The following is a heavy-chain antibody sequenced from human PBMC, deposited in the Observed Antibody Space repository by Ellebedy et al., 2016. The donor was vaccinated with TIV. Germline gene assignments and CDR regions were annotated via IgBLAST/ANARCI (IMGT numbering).Heavy chain of an antibody. J-gene: IGHJ4*02. CDR1: GFTFSSYW. CDR3: ARDSSSGLWSHYLDY. Sequence: PGGSLRLSCAASGFTFSSYWMSWVRQATGKGLEWVANIKQDGSEKYYVDSVKGRFTISRDNAKNSLYLQINSLRAEDTAVYYCARDSSSGLWSHYLDYWGQGTLVTVSS. D-gene: IGHD5-18*01. V-gene: IGHV3-7*01. CDR2: IKQDGSEK.